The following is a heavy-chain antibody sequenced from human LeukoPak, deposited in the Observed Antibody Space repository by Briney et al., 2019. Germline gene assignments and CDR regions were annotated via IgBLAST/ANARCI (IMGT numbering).Heavy chain of an antibody. Sequence: PSETLSLTCTVSGGSISSSSYYWGWLRQPPGKGLEWIGSIYYSGSTYYNPSLKSRVTISVDRSKNQFSLKLSSVTAADTAVYYCARAAGDYYDSSGTNWFDPWGQGTLVTVSS. V-gene: IGHV4-39*07. CDR2: IYYSGST. CDR1: GGSISSSSYY. D-gene: IGHD3-22*01. CDR3: ARAAGDYYDSSGTNWFDP. J-gene: IGHJ5*02.